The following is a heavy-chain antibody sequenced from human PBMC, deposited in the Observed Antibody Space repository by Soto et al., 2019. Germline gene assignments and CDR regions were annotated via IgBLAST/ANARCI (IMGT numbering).Heavy chain of an antibody. J-gene: IGHJ4*02. V-gene: IGHV3-33*01. D-gene: IGHD6-13*01. CDR1: GFTFSSYG. Sequence: GGSLRLSCAASGFTFSSYGMHWVRQAPGKGLEWVAVIWYDGSKKYYADSVKGRFTISRDNSKNALYLQMNSLRAEDTAVYYCASLSIAAAGTLGAYWGQGTLVTVSS. CDR3: ASLSIAAAGTLGAY. CDR2: IWYDGSKK.